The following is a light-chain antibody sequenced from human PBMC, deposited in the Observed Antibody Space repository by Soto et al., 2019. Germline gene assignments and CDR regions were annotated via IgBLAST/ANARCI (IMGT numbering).Light chain of an antibody. J-gene: IGKJ1*01. Sequence: IQMTQSPSSLSASVGDRLNITCRASQTIDNFLNWYQQQPGQAPKLLVYAASSLHSGVPSRFSGSGSGTDFTLTISNLQPEDFATYYCQQTYTVLWTFGQGTRVEIK. V-gene: IGKV1-39*01. CDR1: QTIDNF. CDR2: AAS. CDR3: QQTYTVLWT.